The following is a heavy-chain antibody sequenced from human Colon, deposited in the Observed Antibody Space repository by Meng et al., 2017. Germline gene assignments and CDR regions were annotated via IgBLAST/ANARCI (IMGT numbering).Heavy chain of an antibody. CDR3: ARESVYGSVHYPNGY. CDR1: GYVFSDFA. CDR2: ISYDGTNE. D-gene: IGHD2-8*01. Sequence: GGSLRLSCATSGYVFSDFAMHWVRRAPGRGLEWVAFISYDGTNEYYADFAKGRFTVSRDQFMNTLYLQMNSLRAEDTAVYYCARESVYGSVHYPNGYWGQGALVTVSS. J-gene: IGHJ4*02. V-gene: IGHV3-30*04.